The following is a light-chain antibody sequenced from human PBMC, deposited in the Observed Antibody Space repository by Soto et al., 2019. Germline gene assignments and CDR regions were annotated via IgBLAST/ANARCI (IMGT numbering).Light chain of an antibody. CDR1: SSDVGAYNY. J-gene: IGLJ3*02. CDR3: SSYAGSNNPWV. V-gene: IGLV2-8*01. Sequence: QSVLTQHPSASGSPGQSVTISCTGTSSDVGAYNYVCWYQQHPGRAPKLIIFEVTKRPSGVPDRFSGSKSGNTASLTVTGLQAEDEADYYCSSYAGSNNPWVFGVGTKLTVL. CDR2: EVT.